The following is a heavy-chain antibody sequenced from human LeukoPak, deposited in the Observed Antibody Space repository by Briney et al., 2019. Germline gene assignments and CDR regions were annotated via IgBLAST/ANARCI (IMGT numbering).Heavy chain of an antibody. J-gene: IGHJ4*02. V-gene: IGHV4-61*10. CDR3: ARNSYSGSYFDY. Sequence: SETLSLTCTVSGGSVSSNRYYWTWIRQPAGKGLEWIGHIYSSGITHYNPSLKSRVTISVDTSKNQFSLKLSSVTAADTAVYYCARNSYSGSYFDYWGQGTLVTVSS. D-gene: IGHD1-26*01. CDR1: GGSVSSNRYY. CDR2: IYSSGIT.